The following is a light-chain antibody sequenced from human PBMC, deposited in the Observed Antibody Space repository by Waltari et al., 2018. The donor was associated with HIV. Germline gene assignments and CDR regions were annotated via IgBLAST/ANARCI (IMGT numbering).Light chain of an antibody. V-gene: IGLV2-23*01. J-gene: IGLJ2*01. CDR1: GRDVGSYNL. CDR2: EGS. CDR3: CSYAVSSTSVI. Sequence: QSALTQPASVSGSPGQSITISCTGTGRDVGSYNLLSWYQQYPGKAPKLIIYEGSKRPSWISNRLSGSQSGNTASLTISGLQAEDEADYYCCSYAVSSTSVIFGGGTKLTVL.